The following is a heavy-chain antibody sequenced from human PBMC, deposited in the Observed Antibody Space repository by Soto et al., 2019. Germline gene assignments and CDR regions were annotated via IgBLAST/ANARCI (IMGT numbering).Heavy chain of an antibody. J-gene: IGHJ4*02. D-gene: IGHD3-9*01. CDR2: ISASGGSR. CDR1: GFTFNSYG. CDR3: AKDRPSLAYYDILTGLQFDY. V-gene: IGHV3-23*01. Sequence: PGGSLRLSCAVSGFTFNSYGMSWVRQAPGKGLEWVSAISASGGSRYYADSVKGRFTISRDNSKNTLYLQMNSLRAEDTAVYYCAKDRPSLAYYDILTGLQFDYWGQGTLVTVSS.